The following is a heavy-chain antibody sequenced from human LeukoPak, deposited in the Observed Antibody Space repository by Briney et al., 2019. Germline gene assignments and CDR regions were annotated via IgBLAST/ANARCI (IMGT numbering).Heavy chain of an antibody. CDR2: INHSGST. V-gene: IGHV4-34*01. CDR3: ARADYSSSWYAFDI. D-gene: IGHD6-13*01. J-gene: IGHJ3*02. CDR1: GGSFSGYY. Sequence: SETLSLTCAVYGGSFSGYYWSWIRQPPGKGLEWIGEINHSGSTNYNPSLKSRVTMSVDTSKNQFSLKLSSVTAADTAVYYCARADYSSSWYAFDIWGQGTMVTVSS.